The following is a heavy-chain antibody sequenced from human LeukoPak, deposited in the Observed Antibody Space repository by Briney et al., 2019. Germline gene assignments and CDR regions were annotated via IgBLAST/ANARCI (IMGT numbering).Heavy chain of an antibody. CDR3: AREEGCSSTSCYGKGESFDY. CDR2: IIPIFGTA. V-gene: IGHV1-69*01. CDR1: EGTFSRYA. Sequence: GASVKVSCKASEGTFSRYAISWVRQAPGQGLEWMGGIIPIFGTANYAQKFQGRVTITADESTSTAYMELSSLRSEDTAVYYCAREEGCSSTSCYGKGESFDYWGQGTLVTVSS. D-gene: IGHD2-2*01. J-gene: IGHJ4*02.